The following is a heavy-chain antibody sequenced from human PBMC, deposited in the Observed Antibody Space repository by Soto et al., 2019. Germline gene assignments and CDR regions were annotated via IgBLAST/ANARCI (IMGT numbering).Heavy chain of an antibody. CDR1: GFTFTSSA. J-gene: IGHJ3*02. CDR2: IVVGSGNT. V-gene: IGHV1-58*01. CDR3: AADPKYYDILTGYYNDDAFDI. Sequence: SVKVSCKASGFTFTSSAVQWVRQARGQRLEWIGWIVVGSGNTNYAQKFQERVTITRDMSTSTAYMELSSLRSEDTAVYYCAADPKYYDILTGYYNDDAFDIWGQGTIVTVS. D-gene: IGHD3-9*01.